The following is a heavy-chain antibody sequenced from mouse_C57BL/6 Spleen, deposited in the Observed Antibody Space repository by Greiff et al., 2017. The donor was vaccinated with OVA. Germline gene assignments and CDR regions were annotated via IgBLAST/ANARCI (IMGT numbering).Heavy chain of an antibody. V-gene: IGHV1-52*01. Sequence: VQLQQPGAELVRPGSSVKLSCKASGYTFTSYWMHWVKQRPIQGLEWIGNIDPSDSETHYNQKFKDKATLTVDKSSSTAYMQLSSLTSEDSAVYDCARRYYYGSSYRWYFDVWGTGTTVTVSS. CDR2: IDPSDSET. CDR3: ARRYYYGSSYRWYFDV. D-gene: IGHD1-1*01. J-gene: IGHJ1*03. CDR1: GYTFTSYW.